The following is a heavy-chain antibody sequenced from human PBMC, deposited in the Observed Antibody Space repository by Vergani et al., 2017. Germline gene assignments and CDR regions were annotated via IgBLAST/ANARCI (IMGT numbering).Heavy chain of an antibody. CDR2: ISWNSGRI. CDR1: GFTFDDYA. CDR3: ARSGSYIYYFDY. V-gene: IGHV3-9*01. D-gene: IGHD3-10*01. Sequence: EVQLVESGGGLVKPGRSLRLSCAASGFTFDDYAMHWVRQPPGKGLEWVSGISWNSGRIDYADSVKGRFTISRDNAKNSLYLQMNSLRAEDTALYYCARSGSYIYYFDYWGQGTLVTVSS. J-gene: IGHJ4*02.